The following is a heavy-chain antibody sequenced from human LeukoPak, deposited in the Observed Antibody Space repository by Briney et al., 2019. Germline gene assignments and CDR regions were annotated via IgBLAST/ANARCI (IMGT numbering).Heavy chain of an antibody. CDR3: ARSPYYDILTGSRGTFDY. V-gene: IGHV2-5*02. J-gene: IGHJ4*02. D-gene: IGHD3-9*01. CDR1: GFSFSTSGVG. Sequence: SGPTLVKPTQTLTLTCTFSGFSFSTSGVGVGWIRQPPGKALEWLAVIYWDEDKRYRPFLKSRLTITKDTSKNQVVLTMTNMDPVDTATYYCARSPYYDILTGSRGTFDYWGRGILVTVSS. CDR2: IYWDEDK.